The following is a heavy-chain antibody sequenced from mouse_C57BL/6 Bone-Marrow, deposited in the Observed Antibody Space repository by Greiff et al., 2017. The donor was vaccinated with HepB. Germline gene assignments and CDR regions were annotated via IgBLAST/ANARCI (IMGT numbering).Heavy chain of an antibody. J-gene: IGHJ2*01. D-gene: IGHD1-1*01. Sequence: VQLQQSGAELVKPGASVKISCKASGYAFSSYWMNWVKQRPGKGLEWIGQIYPGDGDTNYNGKFKGKATLTADKSSSTAYMQLSSLTSEDSAVYFCARREYGRPLDYWGQGTTLTVSS. CDR3: ARREYGRPLDY. CDR2: IYPGDGDT. V-gene: IGHV1-80*01. CDR1: GYAFSSYW.